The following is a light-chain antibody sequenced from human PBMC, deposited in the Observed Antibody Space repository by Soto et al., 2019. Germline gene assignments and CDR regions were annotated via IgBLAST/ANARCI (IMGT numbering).Light chain of an antibody. CDR1: QRVLYSSNNKNS. CDR3: QQCYCSGT. V-gene: IGKV4-1*01. CDR2: WAS. J-gene: IGKJ5*01. Sequence: DIVMTQSPDSLAVSLGERPTINCKSSQRVLYSSNNKNSLPYYQQKPGQPPKMVMYWASIRESGVPDRVSGSGSGTDFTLNISRLQAEDVAVHYCQQCYCSGTFGQGTRLEIK.